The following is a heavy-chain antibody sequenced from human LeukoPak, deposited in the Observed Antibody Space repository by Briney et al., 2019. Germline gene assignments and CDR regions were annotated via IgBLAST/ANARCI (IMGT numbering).Heavy chain of an antibody. D-gene: IGHD1-1*01. CDR2: IYYNGKT. CDR1: GGSVTYTNYY. Sequence: SETLSLTCTVSGGSVTYTNYYWGWIRQPPGKGLQWIGVIYYNGKTYYNPSLKSRVTVAVDTSKNQFSLKLSSVTAADTAVYYCARGSLGTGTTFGYWGQGTLVTVSS. V-gene: IGHV4-39*01. J-gene: IGHJ4*02. CDR3: ARGSLGTGTTFGY.